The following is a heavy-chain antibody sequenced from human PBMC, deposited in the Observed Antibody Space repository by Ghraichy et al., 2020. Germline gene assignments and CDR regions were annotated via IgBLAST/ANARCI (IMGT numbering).Heavy chain of an antibody. J-gene: IGHJ4*02. Sequence: GSLRLSCAASGFTFSSYWMSWVRQAPGKGLECVASIKQDGSEKYYVDSVKGRFTISRDNAKSSLYLQMNSLRAEDTAVYYCAKWRWLQSEFDYWGRGTLVTVSS. CDR3: AKWRWLQSEFDY. D-gene: IGHD5-24*01. V-gene: IGHV3-7*03. CDR2: IKQDGSEK. CDR1: GFTFSSYW.